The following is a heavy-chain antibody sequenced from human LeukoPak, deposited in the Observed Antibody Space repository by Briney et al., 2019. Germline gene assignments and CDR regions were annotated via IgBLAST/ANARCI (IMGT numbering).Heavy chain of an antibody. Sequence: ASVKVSCKASGYTFTSYGISWVRQAPGQGLEWMGWISAYNGNTNYAQKFQGRVTMTEDTSTDTAYMELSSLRSEDTAVYYCATTRLSWYREVYWFDPWGQGTLVTVSS. CDR1: GYTFTSYG. D-gene: IGHD1/OR15-1a*01. CDR2: ISAYNGNT. J-gene: IGHJ5*02. V-gene: IGHV1-18*01. CDR3: ATTRLSWYREVYWFDP.